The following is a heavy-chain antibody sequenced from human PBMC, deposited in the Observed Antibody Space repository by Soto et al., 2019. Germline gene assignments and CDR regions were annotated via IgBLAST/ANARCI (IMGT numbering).Heavy chain of an antibody. CDR3: ARDRRTTYYDFWSGYRSYYYYGMDV. D-gene: IGHD3-3*01. J-gene: IGHJ6*02. V-gene: IGHV3-21*01. Sequence: VGSLRLSCAASGFTFSSYSMNWVRQAPGKGLEWVSSISSSSSYIYYADSVKGRFTISRDNAKNSLYLQMNSLRAEDTAVYYCARDRRTTYYDFWSGYRSYYYYGMDVWGQGTTVTVSS. CDR2: ISSSSSYI. CDR1: GFTFSSYS.